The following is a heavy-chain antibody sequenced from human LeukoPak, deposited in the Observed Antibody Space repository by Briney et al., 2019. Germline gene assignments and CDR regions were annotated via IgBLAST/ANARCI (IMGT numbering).Heavy chain of an antibody. CDR3: ASRGYDFWSGYGDYYMDV. J-gene: IGHJ6*03. V-gene: IGHV4-34*01. Sequence: SETLSLTCAVYGGSFSGYYWSWIRQPPGKGLEWIGEINHSGSTNYNPSLKSRVTISVDASKNRFSLKLSSATAADTAVYYCASRGYDFWSGYGDYYMDVWGKGTTVTVSS. CDR2: INHSGST. CDR1: GGSFSGYY. D-gene: IGHD3-3*01.